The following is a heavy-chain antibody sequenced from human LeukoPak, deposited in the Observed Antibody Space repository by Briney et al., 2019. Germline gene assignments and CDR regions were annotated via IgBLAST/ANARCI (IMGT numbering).Heavy chain of an antibody. V-gene: IGHV4-30-4*08. CDR1: GGSISSGDYY. J-gene: IGHJ3*02. CDR2: IYYSGST. Sequence: SETLSLTCTVSGGSISSGDYYWSWIRQPPGKGLEWIGYIYYSGSTYYNPSLKSRVTISVDTSKNQFSLKLSSVTAADTAVYYCARTLPGYGGKGDAFGIWGQGTMVTVSS. D-gene: IGHD4-23*01. CDR3: ARTLPGYGGKGDAFGI.